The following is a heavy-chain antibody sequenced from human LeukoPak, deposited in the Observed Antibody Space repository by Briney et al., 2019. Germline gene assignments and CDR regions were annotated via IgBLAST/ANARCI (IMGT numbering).Heavy chain of an antibody. J-gene: IGHJ4*02. Sequence: GGSLRLSCAASGFTFSSYGMHWVRQAPGKGLEWVAVISYDGSNKYYADSVRGRFTISRDNSKNTLYLQMNSLRAEDTAVYYCAKVGRLTYFDYWGQGTLVTVSS. CDR3: AKVGRLTYFDY. CDR1: GFTFSSYG. V-gene: IGHV3-30*18. CDR2: ISYDGSNK. D-gene: IGHD3-3*01.